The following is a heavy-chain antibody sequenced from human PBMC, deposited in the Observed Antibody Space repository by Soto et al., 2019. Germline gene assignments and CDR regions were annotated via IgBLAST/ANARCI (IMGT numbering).Heavy chain of an antibody. CDR3: ARATMVRGVGISFDY. V-gene: IGHV1-69*13. Sequence: SAKVSCKASEGTFSSYAISWVRQAPGQGLKWMGGIIPIFGTANYAQKFQGRVTITADESTSTAYMELSSLRSEDTAVYYCARATMVRGVGISFDYWGRGTLVTVSS. J-gene: IGHJ4*02. D-gene: IGHD3-10*01. CDR1: EGTFSSYA. CDR2: IIPIFGTA.